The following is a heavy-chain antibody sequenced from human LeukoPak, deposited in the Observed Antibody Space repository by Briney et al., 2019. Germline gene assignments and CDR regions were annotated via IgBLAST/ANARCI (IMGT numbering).Heavy chain of an antibody. D-gene: IGHD2-15*01. V-gene: IGHV3-11*01. CDR3: ARVCSGGSCHAFDI. CDR2: ISSSGSTI. Sequence: PGGSLRLSCAASGFTFSDYYMSWIRQAPGKGLEWVSYISSSGSTIYYADSVKGRFTISRDNAKNSLYLQMNSLRAEDTAVYYCARVCSGGSCHAFDIWGQGTMVTVSS. CDR1: GFTFSDYY. J-gene: IGHJ3*02.